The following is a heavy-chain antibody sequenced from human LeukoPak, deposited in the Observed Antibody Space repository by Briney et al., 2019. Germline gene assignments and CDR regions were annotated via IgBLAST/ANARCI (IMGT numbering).Heavy chain of an antibody. D-gene: IGHD5-18*01. CDR2: ISSSSSYI. V-gene: IGHV3-21*01. Sequence: GGSLRLSCAASGFTFSSYSMNWVRQAPGKGLEWVSSISSSSSYIYYADSVKGRFTISRDNAKNSLCLQMNSLRAEDTAVYYCARELEVDTAMDTYYYYGMDVWGQGTTVTVSS. CDR1: GFTFSSYS. CDR3: ARELEVDTAMDTYYYYGMDV. J-gene: IGHJ6*02.